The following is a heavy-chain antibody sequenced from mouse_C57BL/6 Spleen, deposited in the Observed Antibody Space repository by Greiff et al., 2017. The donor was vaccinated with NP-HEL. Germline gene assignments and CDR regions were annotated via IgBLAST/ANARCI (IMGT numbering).Heavy chain of an antibody. D-gene: IGHD1-1*01. CDR3: ARTTVGDYAMDY. Sequence: EVQLQQSGPELVKPGASVKISCKASGYTFTDYYMNWVKQSHGKSLEWIGDINPNNGGTSYNQKFKGKATLTVDKSSSTAYMELRSLTSEDSAVYYCARTTVGDYAMDYWGQGTSVTVSS. CDR2: INPNNGGT. CDR1: GYTFTDYY. V-gene: IGHV1-26*01. J-gene: IGHJ4*01.